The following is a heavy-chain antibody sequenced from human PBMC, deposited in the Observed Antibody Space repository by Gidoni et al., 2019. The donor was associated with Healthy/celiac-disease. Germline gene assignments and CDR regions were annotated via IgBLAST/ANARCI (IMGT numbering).Heavy chain of an antibody. CDR3: ATDYGDYAGTVGQFDY. D-gene: IGHD4-17*01. Sequence: QVQLVQSGAEVTKPGSSVKVSCKASGGTFSSYAISWVRQAPGQGLEWMGGIIPIFGTANYAQKFQGRVTITADESTSTAYMELSSLRSEDTAVYYCATDYGDYAGTVGQFDYWGQGTLVTVSS. V-gene: IGHV1-69*01. CDR1: GGTFSSYA. CDR2: IIPIFGTA. J-gene: IGHJ4*02.